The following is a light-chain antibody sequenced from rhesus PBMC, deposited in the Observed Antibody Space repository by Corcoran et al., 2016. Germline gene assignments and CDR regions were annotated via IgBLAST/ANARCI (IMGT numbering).Light chain of an antibody. CDR3: QETSNLFT. Sequence: EIVMTQSPATLSLSPGERATLSCRASQSVTSYLAWYQQKPRQAPRPLSYGASTRATGIPDRFSGRWSGTDFPLPSNSLEPEYFAVYYWQETSNLFTFGPGTKLDIK. J-gene: IGKJ3*01. CDR1: QSVTSY. CDR2: GAS. V-gene: IGKV3-31*01.